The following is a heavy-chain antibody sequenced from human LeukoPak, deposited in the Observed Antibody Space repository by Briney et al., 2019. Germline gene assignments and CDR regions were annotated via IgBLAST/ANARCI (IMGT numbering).Heavy chain of an antibody. J-gene: IGHJ4*02. CDR2: IIPIFGTA. Sequence: ASVKVSCKASGYTFTSYEINWVRQATGQGLEWMGGIIPIFGTANYAQKFQGRVTITADESTSTAYMELSSLRSEDTAVYYCATTPPGIAAAGTLDYWGQGTLVTVSS. CDR3: ATTPPGIAAAGTLDY. CDR1: GYTFTSYE. D-gene: IGHD6-13*01. V-gene: IGHV1-69*13.